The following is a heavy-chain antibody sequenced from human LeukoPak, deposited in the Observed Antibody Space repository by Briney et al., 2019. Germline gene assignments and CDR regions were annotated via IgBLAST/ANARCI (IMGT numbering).Heavy chain of an antibody. Sequence: AGGSLRLSCAASGFTFSSYAMSWVRQAPGKGLEWVSAISGSGGSTYYADSVKGRFTISRDNSKNTLYLQMNSLRAEDTAVYYCASSSRWYYYGMDVWGQGTTVTVSS. D-gene: IGHD6-13*01. CDR3: ASSSRWYYYGMDV. CDR2: ISGSGGST. CDR1: GFTFSSYA. J-gene: IGHJ6*02. V-gene: IGHV3-23*01.